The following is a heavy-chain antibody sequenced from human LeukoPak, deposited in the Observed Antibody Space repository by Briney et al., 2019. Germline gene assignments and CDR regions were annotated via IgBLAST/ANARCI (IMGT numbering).Heavy chain of an antibody. CDR1: GFTFSSYS. Sequence: GGSLRLSCAASGFTFSSYSMNWARQAPGKGLEWVSSISSSSYIYYADSVKGRFTISRDNAKNSLYLQMNSLRAEDTAVYYCARGKEVWGSYRYGAFDIWGQGTMVTVSS. J-gene: IGHJ3*02. D-gene: IGHD3-16*02. CDR2: ISSSSYI. CDR3: ARGKEVWGSYRYGAFDI. V-gene: IGHV3-21*01.